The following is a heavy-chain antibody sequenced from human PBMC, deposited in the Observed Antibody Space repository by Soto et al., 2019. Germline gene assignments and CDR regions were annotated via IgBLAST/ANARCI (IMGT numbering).Heavy chain of an antibody. V-gene: IGHV3-23*01. CDR3: AKGRVSVAGILE. CDR2: ISTGGST. D-gene: IGHD6-19*01. J-gene: IGHJ4*02. CDR1: GFTFSSYA. Sequence: PGGSLRLSCAASGFTFSSYAMSWVRQAPGKGLEWVSGISTGGSTFYADSVKGRFTISRDNSKNTLYLQMNSLRAEDTAVYHCAKGRVSVAGILEWGQGTLVTVSS.